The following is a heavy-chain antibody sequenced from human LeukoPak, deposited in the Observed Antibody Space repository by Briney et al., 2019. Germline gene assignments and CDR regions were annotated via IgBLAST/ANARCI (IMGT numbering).Heavy chain of an antibody. V-gene: IGHV4-59*01. Sequence: PSETLSLTCSVSGVSISSYSWSWLRQPPGKGLERIASVQYTGSTTYNPSLRSRLTISADTSKSQVSLQLTSVTTADTAVYYCARVERNWSGYYAKVYYFDYWGQGILVTVSS. CDR2: VQYTGST. J-gene: IGHJ4*02. CDR1: GVSISSYS. D-gene: IGHD3-3*01. CDR3: ARVERNWSGYYAKVYYFDY.